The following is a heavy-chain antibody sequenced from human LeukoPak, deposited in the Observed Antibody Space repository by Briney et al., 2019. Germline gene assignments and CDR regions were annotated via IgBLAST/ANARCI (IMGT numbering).Heavy chain of an antibody. CDR1: GGSISSGGYS. CDR2: IYHSGST. J-gene: IGHJ3*02. CDR3: ARGIVGYYDSSGYCRSAFDI. D-gene: IGHD3-22*01. V-gene: IGHV4-30-2*01. Sequence: PSETLSLTCAVSGGSISSGGYSWSWIRQPPGKGLEWLGYIYHSGSTYYNPSLKRRVTISVDRSKNQFSLKVSSVAAADTGVYYCARGIVGYYDSSGYCRSAFDIWGQGTMVTVSS.